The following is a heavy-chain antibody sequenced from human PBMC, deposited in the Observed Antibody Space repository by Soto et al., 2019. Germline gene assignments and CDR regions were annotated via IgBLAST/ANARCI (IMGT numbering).Heavy chain of an antibody. CDR1: GGTFSSYA. CDR3: ARERHSGSYYRPHHFGY. D-gene: IGHD1-26*01. CDR2: IIPIFGTA. J-gene: IGHJ4*02. Sequence: SVKVSCKASGGTFSSYAISWVRQAPGQGLEWMGGIIPIFGTANYAQKFQGRVTITADESTSTAYMELSSLRSEDTAVYYCARERHSGSYYRPHHFGYWGQGTLVTVSS. V-gene: IGHV1-69*13.